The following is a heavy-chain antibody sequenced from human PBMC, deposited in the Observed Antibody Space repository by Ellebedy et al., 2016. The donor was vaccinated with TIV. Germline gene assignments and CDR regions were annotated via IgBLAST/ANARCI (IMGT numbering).Heavy chain of an antibody. D-gene: IGHD5-18*01. CDR3: ARQGYRGYSYGATYTPFDY. V-gene: IGHV4-39*01. CDR2: IYYSGST. J-gene: IGHJ4*02. Sequence: MPSETLSLTCTVSGGSISSSSYYWGWTRQPPGKGLEWIGSIYYSGSTYYNPSLKSRVTISVDTSKNQFSLKLSSVTAADTAVYYCARQGYRGYSYGATYTPFDYWGQGTLVTVSS. CDR1: GGSISSSSYY.